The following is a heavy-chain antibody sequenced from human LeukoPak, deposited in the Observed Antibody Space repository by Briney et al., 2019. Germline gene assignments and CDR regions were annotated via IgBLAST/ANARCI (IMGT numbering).Heavy chain of an antibody. V-gene: IGHV1-2*02. CDR2: INPDSGGI. Sequence: ASVRVSCKASGYTFTGYYIHWVRQAPGQGLEWMAWINPDSGGISYAQKFQDRVTMTTDRSISTAYMELSSPRSDDTAVYYCARAGMIVESSVQNDYWGEGTLVTVS. CDR3: ARAGMIVESSVQNDY. J-gene: IGHJ4*02. D-gene: IGHD3-22*01. CDR1: GYTFTGYY.